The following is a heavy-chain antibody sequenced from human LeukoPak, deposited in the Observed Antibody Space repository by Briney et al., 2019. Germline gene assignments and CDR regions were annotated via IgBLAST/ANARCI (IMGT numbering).Heavy chain of an antibody. Sequence: SQTLSLTCTVSGGSLSSGSYYWSWIRQPAGKGLEWIGRIYTSGSTNYNPSLKSRVTISVDTSKNQFSLKLSSVTAADTAVYYCARDALGIRNWGQGTLVTVSS. D-gene: IGHD7-27*01. J-gene: IGHJ4*02. V-gene: IGHV4-61*02. CDR3: ARDALGIRN. CDR1: GGSLSSGSYY. CDR2: IYTSGST.